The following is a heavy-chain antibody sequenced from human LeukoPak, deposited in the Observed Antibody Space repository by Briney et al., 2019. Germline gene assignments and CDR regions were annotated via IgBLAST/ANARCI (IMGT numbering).Heavy chain of an antibody. CDR2: ISSSSSYI. CDR1: GFTFSSYS. CDR3: ARVLLWFGEFNQGFDY. Sequence: GGSLRLSCAASGFTFSSYSMNWVRQAPGKGLEWVSSISSSSSYIYYADSVKGRFTISRDNAKNSLYLQTNSLRAEDTAVYYCARVLLWFGEFNQGFDYWGQGTLVTVSS. J-gene: IGHJ4*02. V-gene: IGHV3-21*01. D-gene: IGHD3-10*01.